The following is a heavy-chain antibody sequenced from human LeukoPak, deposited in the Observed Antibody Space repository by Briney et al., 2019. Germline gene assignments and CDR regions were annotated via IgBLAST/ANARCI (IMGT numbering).Heavy chain of an antibody. D-gene: IGHD4-23*01. J-gene: IGHJ4*02. CDR2: IKSAGSSI. Sequence: GGSLRLACAASGFTFSSYWMHWVRQAPGKGLVWVSRIKSAGSSIMYADSVKGRFTISRDNAKNTLYLQMSSLRAEDTAVYYCTRDLDYGGKSNFDYWGQGTLVTVSS. CDR1: GFTFSSYW. V-gene: IGHV3-74*03. CDR3: TRDLDYGGKSNFDY.